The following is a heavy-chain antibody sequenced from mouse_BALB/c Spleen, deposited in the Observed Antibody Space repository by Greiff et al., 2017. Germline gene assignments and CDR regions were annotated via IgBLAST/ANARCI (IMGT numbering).Heavy chain of an antibody. CDR3: LYDYDGWFAY. J-gene: IGHJ3*01. Sequence: EVQLQQSGTVLARPGASVKMSCKASGYSFTSYWMHWVKQRPGQGLEWIGAIYPGNSDTSYNQKFKGKAKLTAVTSASTAYMELSSLTNEDSAVYYCLYDYDGWFAYWGQGTLVTVSA. CDR1: GYSFTSYW. D-gene: IGHD2-4*01. V-gene: IGHV1-5*01. CDR2: IYPGNSDT.